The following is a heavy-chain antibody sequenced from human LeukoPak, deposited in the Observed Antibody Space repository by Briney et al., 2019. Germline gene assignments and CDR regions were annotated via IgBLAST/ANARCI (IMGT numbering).Heavy chain of an antibody. CDR3: ARTSPLIQLWLRGWFDP. V-gene: IGHV1-18*01. CDR2: ISAYNGNT. CDR1: GYTFTSYG. D-gene: IGHD5-18*01. J-gene: IGHJ5*02. Sequence: ASVKVSCKASGYTFTSYGISWVRQAPGQGLEWMGWISAYNGNTNYAQKLQGRVTMTTDTSTSTAYMELRSLRSDDTAVYYCARTSPLIQLWLRGWFDPWGQGTLVTVSS.